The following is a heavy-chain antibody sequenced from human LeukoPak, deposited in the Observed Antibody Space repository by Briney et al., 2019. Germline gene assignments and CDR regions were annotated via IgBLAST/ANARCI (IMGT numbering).Heavy chain of an antibody. CDR3: ARAVDTTTDYFDY. D-gene: IGHD5-18*01. J-gene: IGHJ4*02. Sequence: GVSLRLSCAASGFTFNSYNMNWVRQAPGKGLEWVSYINSGSSFIYYADSVKGRFTISRDNARNSLYLQMNSLRAEDTAVYYCARAVDTTTDYFDYWDQGTLVTVSS. V-gene: IGHV3-48*01. CDR2: INSGSSFI. CDR1: GFTFNSYN.